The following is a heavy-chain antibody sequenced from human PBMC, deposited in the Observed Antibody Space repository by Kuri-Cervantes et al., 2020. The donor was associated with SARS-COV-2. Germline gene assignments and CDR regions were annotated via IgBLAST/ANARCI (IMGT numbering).Heavy chain of an antibody. CDR3: ARPERFFGVVIPQGGAFDI. V-gene: IGHV1-69*13. CDR1: GYTFTSYG. D-gene: IGHD3-3*01. Sequence: SVKVSCKASGYTFTSYGISWVRQAPGQGLEWMGGIIPIFGTANYAQKFQGRVTITADESTSTAYMELSSLRSEDTAVYYCARPERFFGVVIPQGGAFDIWGQGTMVTVSS. J-gene: IGHJ3*02. CDR2: IIPIFGTA.